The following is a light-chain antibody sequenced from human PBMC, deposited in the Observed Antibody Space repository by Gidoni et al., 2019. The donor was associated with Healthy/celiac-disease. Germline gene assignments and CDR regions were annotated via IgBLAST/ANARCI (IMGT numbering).Light chain of an antibody. J-gene: IGKJ4*01. CDR2: GAS. V-gene: IGKV3-15*01. CDR1: QSVSSN. CDR3: QQYNNWPGT. Sequence: EIVITKSPATLSVSPGERATLSCRASQSVSSNLAWYQQKPGQAPRLLIYGASTRATGIPARFSGSGSGTEFTLTISSLQSEDFAVYYCQQYNNWPGTFGGGTKVEIK.